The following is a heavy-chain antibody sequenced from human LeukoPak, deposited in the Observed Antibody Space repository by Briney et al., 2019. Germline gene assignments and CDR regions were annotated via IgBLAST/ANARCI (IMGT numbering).Heavy chain of an antibody. D-gene: IGHD5-18*01. J-gene: IGHJ4*02. CDR2: ISDSGGST. V-gene: IGHV3-23*01. Sequence: GGSLRLSCAASGLTFSSYAMSWVRQAPGKGLEWVSTISDSGGSTYYAESVKGRFTISRDNSNNTLYPQMNSLRAEDTAVYYCAKRDTAYWGQGTLVTVSS. CDR3: AKRDTAY. CDR1: GLTFSSYA.